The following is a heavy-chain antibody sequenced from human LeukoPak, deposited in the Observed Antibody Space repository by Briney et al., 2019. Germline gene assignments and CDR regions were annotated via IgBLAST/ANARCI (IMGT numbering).Heavy chain of an antibody. CDR2: ISSNIIST. CDR1: GFTFSTYS. Sequence: GGSLRLSCAASGFTFSTYSMNWVRQAPGKGLEWVSYISSNIISTYYADSVKGRFTISRDNAKNSLYLQMNSLRAEDTAVYYCARDRGYSYGPFDYWGQGTLVTVSS. D-gene: IGHD5-18*01. V-gene: IGHV3-48*04. CDR3: ARDRGYSYGPFDY. J-gene: IGHJ4*02.